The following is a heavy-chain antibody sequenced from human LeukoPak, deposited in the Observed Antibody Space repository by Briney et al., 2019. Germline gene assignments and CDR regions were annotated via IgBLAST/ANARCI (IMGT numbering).Heavy chain of an antibody. CDR2: IKSKTDGGTT. V-gene: IGHV3-15*01. CDR1: GFTFSNAW. Sequence: PGGSLRLSCAASGFTFSNAWMSWVRQAPGKGLEWVGRIKSKTDGGTTDYAAPVKGRFTISRDDSKNTLYLQMNSLKTEDTAVYYCTTNLRDYYYYMDVWGKGTTVTVSS. J-gene: IGHJ6*03. CDR3: TTNLRDYYYYMDV.